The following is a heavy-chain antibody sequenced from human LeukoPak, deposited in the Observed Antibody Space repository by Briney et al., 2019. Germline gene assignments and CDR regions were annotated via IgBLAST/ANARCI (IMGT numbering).Heavy chain of an antibody. CDR2: IYYSGST. CDR3: ARTALSLLYDPIGLDY. V-gene: IGHV4-39*07. Sequence: PSETLSLTCTVSGGSISSSSYYWGWIRQPPGKGLEWIGSIYYSGSTYYNPSLMSRVTISVDTSKNQFSLKLSSVTAADTAVYYCARTALSLLYDPIGLDYWGQGTLVTVSS. J-gene: IGHJ4*02. D-gene: IGHD2-8*01. CDR1: GGSISSSSYY.